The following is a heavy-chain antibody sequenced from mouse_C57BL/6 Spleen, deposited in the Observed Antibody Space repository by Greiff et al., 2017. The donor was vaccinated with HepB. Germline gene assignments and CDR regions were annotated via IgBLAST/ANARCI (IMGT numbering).Heavy chain of an antibody. CDR1: GYTFTDYN. D-gene: IGHD2-4*01. CDR3: ARWDDYDEAWFAY. Sequence: VQLQQSGPELVKPGASVKMSCKASGYTFTDYNMHWVKQSHGKSLEWIGYINPNNGGTSYNQKFKGKATLTVNKSSSTAYMELRSLTSEDSAVYYCARWDDYDEAWFAYWGQGTLVTVSA. V-gene: IGHV1-22*01. CDR2: INPNNGGT. J-gene: IGHJ3*01.